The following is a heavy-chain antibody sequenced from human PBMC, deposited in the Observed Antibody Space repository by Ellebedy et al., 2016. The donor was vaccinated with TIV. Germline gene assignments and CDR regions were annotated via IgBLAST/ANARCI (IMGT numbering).Heavy chain of an antibody. V-gene: IGHV1-18*01. CDR3: ARDRAVLRGIIISSPFDD. D-gene: IGHD3-10*01. CDR2: ISAYNGNT. Sequence: ASVKVSCKASGYIFTSYGISWVRQAPGQGLEWMGWISAYNGNTNYAQKLQGRVTMTTDTSTSTAYMALRSLRSDDTAVYYCARDRAVLRGIIISSPFDDWGQGTLVTVSS. J-gene: IGHJ4*02. CDR1: GYIFTSYG.